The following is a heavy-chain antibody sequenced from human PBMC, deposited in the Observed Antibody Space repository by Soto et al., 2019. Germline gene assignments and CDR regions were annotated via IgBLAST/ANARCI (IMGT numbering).Heavy chain of an antibody. CDR3: ARSSPDGYCSSTSCPDDVFDI. V-gene: IGHV1-8*01. D-gene: IGHD2-2*01. J-gene: IGHJ3*02. Sequence: ASVKLACKASGYTFTSYDINWVRQAPGQGFGWMGWMSSNSGDTGYAQKFQGRVTMTRDTSTSTVYMELSSLRSEDTAVYYCARSSPDGYCSSTSCPDDVFDIWGQGTMVTVSS. CDR1: GYTFTSYD. CDR2: MSSNSGDT.